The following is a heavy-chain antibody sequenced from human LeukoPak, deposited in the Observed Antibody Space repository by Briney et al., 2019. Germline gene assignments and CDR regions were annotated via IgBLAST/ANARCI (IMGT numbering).Heavy chain of an antibody. Sequence: PGGSLRLSCAASGFTFSSYGMHWVRQAPGKGLEWVAFIRYDGSNKYYADSVKGRFTISRDNSKNTLYLQMNSLRAEDTAVYYCAKDTLPGIAAAGINWGQGTLLTVSS. V-gene: IGHV3-30*02. D-gene: IGHD6-13*01. CDR3: AKDTLPGIAAAGIN. J-gene: IGHJ4*02. CDR2: IRYDGSNK. CDR1: GFTFSSYG.